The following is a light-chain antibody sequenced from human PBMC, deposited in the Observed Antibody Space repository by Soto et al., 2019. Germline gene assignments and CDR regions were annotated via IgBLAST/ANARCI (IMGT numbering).Light chain of an antibody. CDR3: QKYRSSPLFT. V-gene: IGKV3-20*01. CDR2: GAS. J-gene: IGKJ2*01. Sequence: EIVLTQSPGTLSLSPGERATLSCRASQSVSSSYLAWYQQKPGQAPRLLIYGASSRATGIPDRFSGSGSVTDFTITISIFETEDFSVYCCQKYRSSPLFTFGQGTPVEIK. CDR1: QSVSSSY.